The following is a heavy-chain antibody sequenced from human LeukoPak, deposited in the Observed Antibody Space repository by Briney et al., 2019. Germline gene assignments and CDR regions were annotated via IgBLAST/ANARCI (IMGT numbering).Heavy chain of an antibody. D-gene: IGHD4-23*01. Sequence: GGSLRLSCAASGFTFNRFAMHWVRQAPGKGLEWVAFIRYDGSKKYDADSVNGRFSISRDNSKNTLYLQMNSLRTEDTAVYYCARDFAFTTVVTPTPHYGMDVWGQGTTVTVSS. CDR1: GFTFNRFA. J-gene: IGHJ6*02. CDR2: IRYDGSKK. CDR3: ARDFAFTTVVTPTPHYGMDV. V-gene: IGHV3-30*02.